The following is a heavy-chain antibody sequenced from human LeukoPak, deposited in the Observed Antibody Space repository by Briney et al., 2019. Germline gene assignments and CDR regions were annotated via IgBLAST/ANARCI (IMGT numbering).Heavy chain of an antibody. CDR1: GGSISSYY. D-gene: IGHD6-13*01. CDR3: ARAAGTAAAGTVFGDWFDP. V-gene: IGHV4-59*01. J-gene: IGHJ5*02. Sequence: PSETLSLTCTVSGGSISSYYWSWIRQPPGKGLEWIGYIYYSGSTNYNPSLKSRVTISVDTSKNQFSLKLSSVTAADTAVYYCARAAGTAAAGTVFGDWFDPWGQGTLVTVSS. CDR2: IYYSGST.